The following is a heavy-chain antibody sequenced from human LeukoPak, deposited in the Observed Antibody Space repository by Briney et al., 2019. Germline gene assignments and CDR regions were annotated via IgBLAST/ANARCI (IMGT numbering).Heavy chain of an antibody. CDR2: ISAYNGNT. CDR3: ARMGPYYYDSSGPNDY. Sequence: GASVKLSCKASGYTFTSYGISWVPQAPRQGLEWMGWISAYNGNTNYAQKLQGRVTMTKDTSTSTAYMELRSLRSDDTAVYYCARMGPYYYDSSGPNDYWGQGTLVTVSS. CDR1: GYTFTSYG. D-gene: IGHD3-22*01. J-gene: IGHJ4*02. V-gene: IGHV1-18*01.